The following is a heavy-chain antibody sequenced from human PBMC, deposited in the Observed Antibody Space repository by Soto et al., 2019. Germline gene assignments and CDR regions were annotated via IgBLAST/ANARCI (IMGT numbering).Heavy chain of an antibody. CDR2: IYSGGST. J-gene: IGHJ3*01. CDR1: GFTVSSNY. V-gene: IGHV3-66*01. D-gene: IGHD3-22*01. Sequence: PGGSLRLSCAASGFTVSSNYMSWVRQAPGKGLEWVSLIYSGGSTDYADSVKGRFTISRDNSKNSLYLQMNSLRAEDTAVYYCARDQLYYNDISGRPLNAFDVWGQGTMVTVSS. CDR3: ARDQLYYNDISGRPLNAFDV.